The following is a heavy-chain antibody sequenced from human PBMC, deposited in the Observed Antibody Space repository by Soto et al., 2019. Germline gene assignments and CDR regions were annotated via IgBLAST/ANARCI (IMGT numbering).Heavy chain of an antibody. CDR2: VYGAGGT. J-gene: IGHJ4*02. CDR1: GFTVSNSY. CDR3: ARDPQGPETMVRGINYFDS. V-gene: IGHV3-66*01. D-gene: IGHD3-10*01. Sequence: PGGSLRLSCAASGFTVSNSYMSWIRQAPGKGLEWLSVVYGAGGTSYADSVKGRFTISRDNFKNTLFLQMKSLRAEDTAVYCCARDPQGPETMVRGINYFDSWGQGAPVTVSS.